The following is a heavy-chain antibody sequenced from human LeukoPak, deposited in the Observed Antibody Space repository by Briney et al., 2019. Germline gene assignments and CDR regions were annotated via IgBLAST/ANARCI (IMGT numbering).Heavy chain of an antibody. CDR2: FDPEDGET. CDR3: ATGVRGYYGMDV. CDR1: GYTFTGYY. Sequence: ASVKVSCKASGYTFTGYYMHWVRQAPGKGLEWMGGFDPEDGETIYAQKFQGRVTMTEDTSTDTAYMELSSLRSEDTAVYYCATGVRGYYGMDVWGQGTTVTVSS. J-gene: IGHJ6*02. D-gene: IGHD3-10*01. V-gene: IGHV1-24*01.